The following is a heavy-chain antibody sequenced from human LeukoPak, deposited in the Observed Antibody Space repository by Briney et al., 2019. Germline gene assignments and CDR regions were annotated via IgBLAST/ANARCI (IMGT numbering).Heavy chain of an antibody. CDR1: GFTFSSYW. CDR3: VRFLSGYSYGNFDY. J-gene: IGHJ4*02. Sequence: PGGSLRLSCAASGFTFSSYWMSWVRQAPGKGLEWVAKIKQDGSEKYYVDSVKGRFTISRDNAKNSLYLQMNSLRAEDTAVYYCVRFLSGYSYGNFDYWGQGTLVTVSS. V-gene: IGHV3-7*01. CDR2: IKQDGSEK. D-gene: IGHD5-18*01.